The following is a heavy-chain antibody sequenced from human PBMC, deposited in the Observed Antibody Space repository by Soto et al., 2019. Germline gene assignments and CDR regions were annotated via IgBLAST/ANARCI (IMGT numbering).Heavy chain of an antibody. Sequence: QVQLVQSGAEVKKPGASVKVSCTASGYTFIDYYMHWVRQAPGQGLEWMGWINPSSGGTHYAQKLQGRVAMTRDTSIRIVYMELSRLKSVDTAMYYCARERGYECPAAYFYALAGLDVWGQGTRVTVSS. CDR1: GYTFIDYY. D-gene: IGHD2-15*01. CDR2: INPSSGGT. J-gene: IGHJ6*02. CDR3: ARERGYECPAAYFYALAGLDV. V-gene: IGHV1-2*02.